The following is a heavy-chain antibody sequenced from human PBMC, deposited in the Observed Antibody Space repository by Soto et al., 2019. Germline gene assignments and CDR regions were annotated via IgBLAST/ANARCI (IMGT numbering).Heavy chain of an antibody. CDR2: ISGSGGST. CDR1: GFTFSSYA. D-gene: IGHD2-15*01. Sequence: GGSLRLSCAASGFTFSSYAMSWVRQAPGKGLEWVSAISGSGGSTYYADSVKGRFTISRDNSKNTLYLQMNSLRAEDTAVYYCAKVPEGQYCSGGSCYSAYFDYWGQGTLVTVSS. V-gene: IGHV3-23*01. CDR3: AKVPEGQYCSGGSCYSAYFDY. J-gene: IGHJ4*02.